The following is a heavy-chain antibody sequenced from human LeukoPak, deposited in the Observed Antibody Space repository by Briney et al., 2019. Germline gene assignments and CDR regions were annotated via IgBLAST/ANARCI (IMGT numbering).Heavy chain of an antibody. J-gene: IGHJ4*02. V-gene: IGHV3-30*02. CDR1: GFTFSSYG. D-gene: IGHD3-3*01. Sequence: SGGSLRLSCAASGFTFSSYGMHWVRQAPGKGLEWVAFIRYDGSNKYYADSVKGRFTISRDNTKNTLYLQMNSLRAEDTAVYYCARDRRTNYDFWSGYFDYWGQGTLVTVSS. CDR2: IRYDGSNK. CDR3: ARDRRTNYDFWSGYFDY.